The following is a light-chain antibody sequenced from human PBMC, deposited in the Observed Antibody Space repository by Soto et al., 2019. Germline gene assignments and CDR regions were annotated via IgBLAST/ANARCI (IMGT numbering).Light chain of an antibody. J-gene: IGKJ1*01. V-gene: IGKV1-5*01. Sequence: DIQMTQSPSTLSGSVGDRVTITCRASQTISSWLAWYQQKPGKAPKLLIYDASSLESGVPSRFSGSGSGTEFTLTISSLQPDDSATYYCQKYNSYLWTFGQGTKVDIK. CDR1: QTISSW. CDR2: DAS. CDR3: QKYNSYLWT.